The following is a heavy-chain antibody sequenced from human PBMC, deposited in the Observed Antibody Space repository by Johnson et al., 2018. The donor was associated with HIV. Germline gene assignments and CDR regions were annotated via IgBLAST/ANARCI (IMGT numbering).Heavy chain of an antibody. J-gene: IGHJ3*02. V-gene: IGHV3-7*02. Sequence: MQLVESGGGLVQPGGSLRLSCAASGFTFSSYWMSWVRQSPGKGLEWVANIKQDGSEKYYVDSVKGRFTISRDNAKDSLYLQMNSLRAEDTAVYYCARYHYYDSRLNDSFDIWGQGTMVAVSS. CDR1: GFTFSSYW. CDR3: ARYHYYDSRLNDSFDI. D-gene: IGHD3-22*01. CDR2: IKQDGSEK.